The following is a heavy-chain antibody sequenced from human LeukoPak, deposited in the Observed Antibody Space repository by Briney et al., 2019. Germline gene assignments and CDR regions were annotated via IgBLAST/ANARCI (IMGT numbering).Heavy chain of an antibody. CDR2: IYHSGST. Sequence: SQTLSLTCAVSGGSISSGGYSWSWIRQPPGKGLEWIGYIYHSGSTYYNPSLKSRVTISVDRSKNQFSLKLSSVTAADTAVYYCARGDGGFGEFSFDYWGQGTLVTVSS. V-gene: IGHV4-30-2*01. CDR3: ARGDGGFGEFSFDY. D-gene: IGHD3-10*01. CDR1: GGSISSGGYS. J-gene: IGHJ4*02.